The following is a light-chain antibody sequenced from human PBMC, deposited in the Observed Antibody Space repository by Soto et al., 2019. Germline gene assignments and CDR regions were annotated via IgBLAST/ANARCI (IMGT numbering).Light chain of an antibody. CDR2: GAS. Sequence: DIVMTQTPLSLSVSPGQPASISCKSSQSLLRSDGKSSLYWYLQKPGQSPQLLIYGASTRLSGVPDRFSGSGSGTDFTLKISRVEAEDVGVYYCMQRIQLPETFGHGTKLEIK. CDR1: QSLLRSDGKSS. J-gene: IGKJ2*01. CDR3: MQRIQLPET. V-gene: IGKV2D-29*02.